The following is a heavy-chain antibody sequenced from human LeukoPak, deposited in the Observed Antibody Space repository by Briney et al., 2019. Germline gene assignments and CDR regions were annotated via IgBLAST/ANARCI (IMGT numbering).Heavy chain of an antibody. D-gene: IGHD4-11*01. CDR1: GYTFSDYY. CDR2: IDPNSGST. CDR3: ARAYRFGTGSYFDY. Sequence: ASVKVSCKTSGYTFSDYYIHWVRQAPGQGLEWMGWIDPNSGSTAYAQKFQGRVTVTRDTSIDTAYMELSSLGSDDTAVYYCARAYRFGTGSYFDYWGQGTLVTVSS. V-gene: IGHV1-2*02. J-gene: IGHJ4*02.